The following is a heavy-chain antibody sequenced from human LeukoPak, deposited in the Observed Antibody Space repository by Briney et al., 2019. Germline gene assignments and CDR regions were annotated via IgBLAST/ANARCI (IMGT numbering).Heavy chain of an antibody. Sequence: GASVKVSCKASGYTFTSYGISWVRQAPGQGLEWMGWISAYNGNTNYAQKLQGRVTMTTDTSTSTAYIELRSLRSDDTAVYYCARDLSNYYDSSGYADYWGQGTLVTVSS. D-gene: IGHD3-22*01. CDR3: ARDLSNYYDSSGYADY. V-gene: IGHV1-18*01. CDR2: ISAYNGNT. J-gene: IGHJ4*02. CDR1: GYTFTSYG.